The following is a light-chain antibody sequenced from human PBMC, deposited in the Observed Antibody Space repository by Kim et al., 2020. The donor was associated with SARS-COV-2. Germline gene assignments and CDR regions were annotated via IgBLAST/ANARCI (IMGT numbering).Light chain of an antibody. J-gene: IGKJ1*01. V-gene: IGKV4-1*01. CDR2: WAS. CDR3: QQYYSTPPT. CDR1: RSVLYSSNNKNY. Sequence: DIVMTQSPDSLAVSLGERATIDCKSSRSVLYSSNNKNYLGWYQQKAGQPPKLLIYWASTRQSGVPDRFSGSGSGTDFTLTISSLQAEDVAVYYCQQYYSTPPTFGQGTKVDIK.